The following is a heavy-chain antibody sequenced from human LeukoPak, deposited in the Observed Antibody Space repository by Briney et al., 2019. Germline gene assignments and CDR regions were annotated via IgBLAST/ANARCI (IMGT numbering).Heavy chain of an antibody. V-gene: IGHV3-21*01. D-gene: IGHD4-11*01. Sequence: GGALRLSCAVPGFTFSSYTMNWVRLAPGKGLEWVSSITGSSTYIYYADSVKGRFTISRDNAKNSLYLQMNNLGAEDTAVYYCARDLTVTSTCWFDLWGQGTLVTVSS. CDR3: ARDLTVTSTCWFDL. CDR1: GFTFSSYT. J-gene: IGHJ5*02. CDR2: ITGSSTYI.